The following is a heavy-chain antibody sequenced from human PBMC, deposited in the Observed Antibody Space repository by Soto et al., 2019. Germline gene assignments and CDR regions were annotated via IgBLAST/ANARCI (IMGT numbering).Heavy chain of an antibody. J-gene: IGHJ4*02. D-gene: IGHD1-26*01. CDR1: GLIFDDFA. Sequence: EAQLVESGGATVQPGWSLRLSCVGSGLIFDDFAMHWVRQSPGKGLEWVSGISGNSGTVTYADSVRGRFTISRDNAENFPSLNMNNLRPEDTAFYFCTTDRSSSLEWGFDSWGQGTLVTVSS. CDR2: ISGNSGTV. CDR3: TTDRSSSLEWGFDS. V-gene: IGHV3-9*01.